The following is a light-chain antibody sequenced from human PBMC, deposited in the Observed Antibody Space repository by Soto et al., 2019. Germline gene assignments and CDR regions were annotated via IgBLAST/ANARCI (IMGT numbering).Light chain of an antibody. Sequence: PITQSPSSLPASVGGRVPITYRARQPLAHSLNWYQQPPGKAPPLLIYAASRFHSSVPLRCSGSGVGTDFTLTISSLQTEDSAIYYCQQNYRPPPLIFGQGTQL. CDR3: QQNYRPPPLI. CDR1: QPLAHS. J-gene: IGKJ5*01. CDR2: AAS. V-gene: IGKV1-39*01.